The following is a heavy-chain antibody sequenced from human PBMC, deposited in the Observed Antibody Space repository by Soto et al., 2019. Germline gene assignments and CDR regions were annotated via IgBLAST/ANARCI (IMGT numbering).Heavy chain of an antibody. D-gene: IGHD2-15*01. CDR1: GGSISNYY. J-gene: IGHJ4*02. CDR3: ARASVGPPGGGSWIMPFDF. V-gene: IGHV4-4*07. CDR2: IYPGGST. Sequence: SETLPLTCSVSGGSISNYYWSWIRQSAGKGLEWIGRIYPGGSTNYNPSLRSRVTMSGDTSKNQVSLRLTSVTAADTAVYYCARASVGPPGGGSWIMPFDFWGQGTRVTVSS.